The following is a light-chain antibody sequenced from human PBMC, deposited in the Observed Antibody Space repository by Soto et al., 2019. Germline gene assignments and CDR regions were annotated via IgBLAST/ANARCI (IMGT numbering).Light chain of an antibody. CDR2: SAS. CDR3: QQTTTFPLT. Sequence: DIQMTQSPSSVSASVGDRVNITCRASQGITSWLAWYQQKPGKAPKLLIYSASNLQSGVPSRFSGSGSGTDFTLTISGLQPADFATYYCQQTTTFPLTFGGGTKVEIK. CDR1: QGITSW. J-gene: IGKJ4*01. V-gene: IGKV1-12*01.